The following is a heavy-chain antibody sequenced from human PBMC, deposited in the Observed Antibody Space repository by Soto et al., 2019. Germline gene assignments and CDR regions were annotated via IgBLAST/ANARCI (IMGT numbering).Heavy chain of an antibody. CDR3: VKDDGGYPSTAPH. Sequence: PGGSLRLSCAASGFTFSSYWMSWVRQAPGKGLDWVSGISGSGDRTYYADSAKGRFTISKDISRNSLSLQLDSLGVEDTAVYFCVKDDGGYPSTAPHWGQGTLVTVSS. J-gene: IGHJ4*02. CDR2: ISGSGDRT. V-gene: IGHV3-23*01. CDR1: GFTFSSYW. D-gene: IGHD3-22*01.